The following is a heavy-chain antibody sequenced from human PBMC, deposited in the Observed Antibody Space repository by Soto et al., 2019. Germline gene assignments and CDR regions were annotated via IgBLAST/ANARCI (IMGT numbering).Heavy chain of an antibody. CDR3: ARDIGRQIIGYNYYESSVPLYYYGMDV. D-gene: IGHD3-22*01. V-gene: IGHV1-69*13. CDR2: IIPIFGTA. Sequence: SVKVSCKASGGTFSSYAISWVRQAPGQGLEWMGGIIPIFGTANYAQKFQGRVTITADESTSTAYMELSSLRSEDTAVYYCARDIGRQIIGYNYYESSVPLYYYGMDVWGQGTTVTVYS. J-gene: IGHJ6*02. CDR1: GGTFSSYA.